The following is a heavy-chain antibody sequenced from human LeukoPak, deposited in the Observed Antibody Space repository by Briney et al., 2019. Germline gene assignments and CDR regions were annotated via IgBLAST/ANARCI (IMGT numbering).Heavy chain of an antibody. CDR1: DDSITMYY. V-gene: IGHV4-59*01. CDR3: ASSGYYTSIGY. Sequence: PSETLSLTCSVSDDSITMYYWTWIRQPPGKGLEWIGYIYYSGSTNYNPSLKSRVTISVDTSKNQFSLKLSSVTAADTAVYYCASSGYYTSIGYWGQGTLVTVSS. D-gene: IGHD3-3*01. J-gene: IGHJ4*02. CDR2: IYYSGST.